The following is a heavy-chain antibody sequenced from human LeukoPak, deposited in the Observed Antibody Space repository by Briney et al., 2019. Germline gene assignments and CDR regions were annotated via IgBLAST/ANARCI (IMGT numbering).Heavy chain of an antibody. V-gene: IGHV3-15*01. Sequence: PGGSLRLSCAASGFTFSNAWMNWVRQAPAKGLEWVGRIKSMTDGETTDYAAPVKGRFTISRDDSKNTLYLQMNSLKTEDTAVYYCTTGVFYDFWSGWTNPNDAFDIWGQGTMVTVSS. J-gene: IGHJ3*02. CDR2: IKSMTDGETT. D-gene: IGHD3-3*01. CDR1: GFTFSNAW. CDR3: TTGVFYDFWSGWTNPNDAFDI.